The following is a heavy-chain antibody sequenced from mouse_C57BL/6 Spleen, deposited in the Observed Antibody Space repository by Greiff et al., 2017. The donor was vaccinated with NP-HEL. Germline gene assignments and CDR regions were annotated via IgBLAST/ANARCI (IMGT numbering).Heavy chain of an antibody. V-gene: IGHV1-76*01. D-gene: IGHD3-3*01. CDR3: ARGDGGDYFDY. Sequence: VQLQQSGAELVRPGASVKLSCKASGYTFTDYYINWVKQRPGQGLEWIARIYPGSGNTYYNEKFKGKATLTAEKSSSTAYMQLSSLTSEDSAVYFCARGDGGDYFDYWGQGTTLTVSS. J-gene: IGHJ2*01. CDR1: GYTFTDYY. CDR2: IYPGSGNT.